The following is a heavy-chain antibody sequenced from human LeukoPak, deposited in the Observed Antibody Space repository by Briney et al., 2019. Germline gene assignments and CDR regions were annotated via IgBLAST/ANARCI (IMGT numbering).Heavy chain of an antibody. CDR2: IYYSGST. CDR3: ARRGAVAADASDI. V-gene: IGHV4-59*08. J-gene: IGHJ3*02. CDR1: GGSISSYY. D-gene: IGHD6-19*01. Sequence: PSETLSLTCTVSGGSISSYYWSWIRQPPGKGLEWIGYIYYSGSTNYNPSLKSRVTISVDTSKNQFSLRLSSVTAADTTVYYCARRGAVAADASDIWGQGTLVTVSS.